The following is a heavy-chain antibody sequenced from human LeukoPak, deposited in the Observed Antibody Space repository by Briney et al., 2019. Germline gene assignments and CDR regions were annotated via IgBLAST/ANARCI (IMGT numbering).Heavy chain of an antibody. Sequence: GGSLRLSCAAAGLTFSTSAMSWVRQAPGKGLEWVSTLSGSGITTHYADSVKGRFTISRDNSKNTLYLQMNSLRAEDTAVYYCAKGIYSSGWSYFDYWGHGTLVTVSS. J-gene: IGHJ4*01. CDR3: AKGIYSSGWSYFDY. V-gene: IGHV3-23*01. CDR1: GLTFSTSA. CDR2: LSGSGITT. D-gene: IGHD6-19*01.